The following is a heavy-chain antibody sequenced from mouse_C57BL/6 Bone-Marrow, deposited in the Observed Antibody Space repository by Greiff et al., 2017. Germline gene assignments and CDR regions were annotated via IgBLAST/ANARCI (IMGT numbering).Heavy chain of an antibody. CDR3: AKEVLYYGPSYWYFDV. V-gene: IGHV1-81*01. CDR2: IYPRSGNT. Sequence: VNVVESGAELARPGASVKLSCKASGYTFTSYGISWVKQRTGQGLEWIGEIYPRSGNTYYNEKFKGKATLPADKSSSTAYLALRSLTSEDSAVYFCAKEVLYYGPSYWYFDVWGTGTTVTVTS. J-gene: IGHJ1*03. D-gene: IGHD1-2*01. CDR1: GYTFTSYG.